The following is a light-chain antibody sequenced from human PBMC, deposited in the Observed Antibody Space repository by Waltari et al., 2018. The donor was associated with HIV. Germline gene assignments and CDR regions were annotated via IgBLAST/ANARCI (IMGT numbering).Light chain of an antibody. V-gene: IGLV10-54*04. CDR1: SNNVGNQG. CDR2: RDN. Sequence: QAGLTQPPSVSKGMRQTATLTCTGNSNNVGNQGAAWLQQHQGHPPKLLSYRDNKRPSGISERFSASRSGNTASLTITGVQPEDEADYFCATWEISLSAVVFGGGTTLTVL. J-gene: IGLJ2*01. CDR3: ATWEISLSAVV.